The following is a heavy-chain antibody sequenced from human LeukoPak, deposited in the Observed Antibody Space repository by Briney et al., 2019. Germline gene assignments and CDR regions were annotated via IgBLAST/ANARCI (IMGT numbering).Heavy chain of an antibody. D-gene: IGHD3-10*01. V-gene: IGHV3-13*01. J-gene: IGHJ6*03. CDR3: ARASGNCYYYYMDV. CDR1: GFTFSNCD. CDR2: IGTAGDT. Sequence: PGGSLRLSCAASGFTFSNCDMHWVRQATGKGLEWVSAIGTAGDTYYPGSVKGRFTISRENAKNSLYLQMNSLRAGDTAVYYCARASGNCYYYYMDVWGKGTTVTVSS.